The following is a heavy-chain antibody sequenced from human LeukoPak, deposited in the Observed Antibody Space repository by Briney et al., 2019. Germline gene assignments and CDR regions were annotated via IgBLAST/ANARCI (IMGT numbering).Heavy chain of an antibody. J-gene: IGHJ2*01. Sequence: PSETLSLTCTVSGGSISSSSYYWGWIRQPPGKGLEWIGSIYYSGSTYYNPSLKSRVTISVDTSKNQFSLKLSSVTAADTAVYYCARVGEYCSSTSCYWDWYFDLWGRGTLVTVSS. CDR2: IYYSGST. CDR1: GGSISSSSYY. D-gene: IGHD2-2*01. CDR3: ARVGEYCSSTSCYWDWYFDL. V-gene: IGHV4-39*07.